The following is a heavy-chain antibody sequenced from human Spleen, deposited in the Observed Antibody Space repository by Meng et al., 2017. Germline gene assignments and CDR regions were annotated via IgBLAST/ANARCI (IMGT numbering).Heavy chain of an antibody. CDR3: ARSLRQSSGWYDH. J-gene: IGHJ5*02. CDR1: GFTFSDYT. V-gene: IGHV3-30*01. D-gene: IGHD3-22*01. CDR2: ISYDGSNT. Sequence: GESLKISCAASGFTFSDYTLHWVRQAPGKGLEWVAVISYDGSNTYYADSVKGRFTISRDNSENTLFLQMHSLRGEDTALYYCARSLRQSSGWYDHWGQGTLVTVSS.